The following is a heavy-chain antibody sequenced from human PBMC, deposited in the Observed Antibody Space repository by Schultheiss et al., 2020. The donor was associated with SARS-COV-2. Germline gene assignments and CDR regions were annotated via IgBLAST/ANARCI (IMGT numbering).Heavy chain of an antibody. Sequence: SETLSLTCTVSGGSISSGGYYWSWIRQHPGKGLEWIGYIYYSGSTYYNPSLKSRVTISVDTSKKQFSLKLSSVTAADTAVYYCARVQGLQLTVDYWGQGTLVTVSS. CDR1: GGSISSGGYY. V-gene: IGHV4-31*03. CDR2: IYYSGST. CDR3: ARVQGLQLTVDY. J-gene: IGHJ4*02. D-gene: IGHD1-1*01.